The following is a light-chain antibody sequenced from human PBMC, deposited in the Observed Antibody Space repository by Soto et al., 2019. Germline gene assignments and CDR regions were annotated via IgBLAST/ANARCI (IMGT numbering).Light chain of an antibody. V-gene: IGKV1-33*01. CDR1: QDIRKY. CDR3: QQYDNLPLI. Sequence: IQMTQSPSSLSASVGDRVTITCQATQDIRKYLNWYQQKPGKAPKLLIYDASGLEKGVPSRFSGSGSETDCTVTISRLQPEDFSTYSCQQYDNLPLIFGQGTKLDI. CDR2: DAS. J-gene: IGKJ5*01.